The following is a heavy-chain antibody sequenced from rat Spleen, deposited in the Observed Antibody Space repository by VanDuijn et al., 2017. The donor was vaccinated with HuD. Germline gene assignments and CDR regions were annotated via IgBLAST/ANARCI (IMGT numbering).Heavy chain of an antibody. J-gene: IGHJ2*01. Sequence: EVQLVESGGDLVQPGRSVKLSCAASGFTFSSFPMAWVRQAPTKGLEWVATISTRGGSTYYRDSVKGRFTISRDNAKSTLSLQMDSLRSEDTATYYCTTRSDYFDYWGQGVMVTVSS. CDR2: ISTRGGST. CDR1: GFTFSSFP. CDR3: TTRSDYFDY. V-gene: IGHV5-46*01.